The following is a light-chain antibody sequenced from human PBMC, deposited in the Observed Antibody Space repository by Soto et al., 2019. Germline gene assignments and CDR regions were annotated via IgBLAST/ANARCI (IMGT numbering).Light chain of an antibody. CDR1: SSNIGAGYD. V-gene: IGLV1-40*01. CDR3: QSYDSSLLWV. J-gene: IGLJ3*02. CDR2: GNS. Sequence: QSVLTQPPSVSGAPGQRVTISCTGSSSNIGAGYDVHWYQQLPGTAPKLLIYGNSNRPSGVPDRFSGSKSGTSASLAITGLQAEAEADYYCQSYDSSLLWVFGGGTKLTVL.